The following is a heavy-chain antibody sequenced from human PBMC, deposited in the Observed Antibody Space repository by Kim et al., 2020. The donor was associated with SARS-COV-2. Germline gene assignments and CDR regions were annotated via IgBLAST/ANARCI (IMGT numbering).Heavy chain of an antibody. J-gene: IGHJ4*02. CDR1: GGSISSSSYY. Sequence: SETLSLTCTVSGGSISSSSYYWGWIRQPPGKGLEWIGSIYYSGSTYYNPSLKSRVTISVDTSKNQFSLKLSSVTAADTAVYYCASGANYYDSSGPPDYWGQGTLVTVSS. CDR2: IYYSGST. V-gene: IGHV4-39*01. CDR3: ASGANYYDSSGPPDY. D-gene: IGHD3-22*01.